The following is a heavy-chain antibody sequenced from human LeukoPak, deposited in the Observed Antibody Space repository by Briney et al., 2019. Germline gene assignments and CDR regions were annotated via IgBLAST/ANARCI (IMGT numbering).Heavy chain of an antibody. CDR3: ARGHDILTGYRPGHYYYYYMDV. CDR1: GGSIISSNYY. Sequence: SETLSLTCSVSGGSIISSNYYWGWIRQPPGKGLEWIGNIYHSGSTNYSPSLKSRVTISVDTSKNQFSLKLSSVTAADTAVYYCARGHDILTGYRPGHYYYYYMDVWGKGTTVTVSS. V-gene: IGHV4-39*07. J-gene: IGHJ6*03. CDR2: IYHSGST. D-gene: IGHD3-9*01.